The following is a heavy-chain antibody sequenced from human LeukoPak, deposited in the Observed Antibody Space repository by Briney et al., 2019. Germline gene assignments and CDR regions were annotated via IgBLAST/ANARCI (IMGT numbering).Heavy chain of an antibody. V-gene: IGHV3-30*03. D-gene: IGHD3-22*01. CDR2: ISYDGNN. Sequence: GGSLRLSCVISGYTFSHYGFHWVRQAPGKALEWVAFISYDGNNKYEDSVKGRFTISRDNAKNSLYLQMNSLRAEDTAVYYCASGEYDRSGYDCDYWGQGTLVTVSS. J-gene: IGHJ4*02. CDR1: GYTFSHYG. CDR3: ASGEYDRSGYDCDY.